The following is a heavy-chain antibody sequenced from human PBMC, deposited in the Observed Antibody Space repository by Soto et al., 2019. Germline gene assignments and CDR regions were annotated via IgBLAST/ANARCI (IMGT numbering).Heavy chain of an antibody. CDR1: GFTVSSNY. CDR3: ARVRWLQLKECDY. Sequence: PGGSLRLSCAASGFTVSSNYMSWVRQAPGKGLEWVSVIYSGGSTYYADSVKGRFTISRDNSKNTLYLQMNSLRAEDTAVYYCARVRWLQLKECDYWGQGTLVTVSS. V-gene: IGHV3-66*01. D-gene: IGHD5-12*01. J-gene: IGHJ4*02. CDR2: IYSGGST.